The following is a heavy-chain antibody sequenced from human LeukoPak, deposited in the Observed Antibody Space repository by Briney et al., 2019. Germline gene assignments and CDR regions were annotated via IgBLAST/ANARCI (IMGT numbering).Heavy chain of an antibody. Sequence: GGSLRLSCAASRFILRNYGMHWVRQAPGKGLEWVTFISSDGTNKDYADSVKGRFTISRDNSKNMLYLQMNSLRAEDTAVYYCARSLRVRGVPDYMDVWGKGTTVIISS. J-gene: IGHJ6*03. CDR3: ARSLRVRGVPDYMDV. CDR2: ISSDGTNK. CDR1: RFILRNYG. V-gene: IGHV3-30*14. D-gene: IGHD3-10*02.